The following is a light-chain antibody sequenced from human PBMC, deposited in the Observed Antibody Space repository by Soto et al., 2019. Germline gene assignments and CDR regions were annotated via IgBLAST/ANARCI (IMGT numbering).Light chain of an antibody. V-gene: IGLV2-8*01. Sequence: QSVLTQPPSASGSPGQSVTISCTGTSSYVGGYKFVSWYQQHPGKAPKLIIYEVIKRPSGVPDRFSGSKSGNTASLTVSGLQAEDEGDYYCSSYGGSNNLVFGGGTKVTVL. CDR2: EVI. CDR1: SSYVGGYKF. CDR3: SSYGGSNNLV. J-gene: IGLJ2*01.